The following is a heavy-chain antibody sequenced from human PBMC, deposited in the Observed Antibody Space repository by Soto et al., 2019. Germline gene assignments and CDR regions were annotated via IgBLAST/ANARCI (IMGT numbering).Heavy chain of an antibody. D-gene: IGHD3-3*01. J-gene: IGHJ4*02. CDR1: GFPFSSFA. CDR2: IDTTGGNT. V-gene: IGHV3-23*04. CDR3: AKSKDSTIYGGVSDYFDY. Sequence: EVQLVESGGGLVQPGGSLRLSCAASGFPFSSFAMNWVRQAPGQGLEWVSAIDTTGGNTFYADSVKGRFTISRDNSKNTLFLEMNSLRAEDTAVYYCAKSKDSTIYGGVSDYFDYWGQGTMVTVSS.